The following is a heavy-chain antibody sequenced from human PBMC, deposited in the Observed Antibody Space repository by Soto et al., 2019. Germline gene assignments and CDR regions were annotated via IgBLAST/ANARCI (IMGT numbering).Heavy chain of an antibody. Sequence: SLRLSGAASVFTVDDYAMHWVRQVPGKGLEWVSGINWNSGSIGYADSVKGRFAISRDNAKNSLHLQMNSLRAEDTAFYYCVKDESINWYSGHFRHWGQGTLVTVSS. CDR1: VFTVDDYA. V-gene: IGHV3-9*01. CDR2: INWNSGSI. J-gene: IGHJ1*01. CDR3: VKDESINWYSGHFRH. D-gene: IGHD6-13*01.